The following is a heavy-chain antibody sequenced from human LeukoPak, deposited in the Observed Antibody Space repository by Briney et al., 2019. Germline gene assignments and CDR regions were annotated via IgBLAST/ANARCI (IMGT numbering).Heavy chain of an antibody. Sequence: SETLSLTCAVYGGSFSGYYWSWIRQPPGKGLEWIGEINHSGSTNYNPSLKSRVTISVDTSKNQFSLKLSSVTAADTAVYYCARLPGFYYYYGMDVWGQGTTVTVSS. D-gene: IGHD3-10*01. CDR3: ARLPGFYYYYGMDV. V-gene: IGHV4-34*01. J-gene: IGHJ6*02. CDR1: GGSFSGYY. CDR2: INHSGST.